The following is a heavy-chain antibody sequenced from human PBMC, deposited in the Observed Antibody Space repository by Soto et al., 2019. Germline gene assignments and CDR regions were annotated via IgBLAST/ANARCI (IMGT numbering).Heavy chain of an antibody. D-gene: IGHD1-26*01. Sequence: EVQLVESGGGLVQPGGSLKLSCAASGFTFSDSAMHWVRQAAGKGLEWVGRIRSKVNSYATSYDASVKGRFTISRDDSRSMVYLQINSLNSDDTAVYYCTRRGNRDNVGEDYWGQGTLVTVSS. CDR3: TRRGNRDNVGEDY. V-gene: IGHV3-73*01. CDR1: GFTFSDSA. CDR2: IRSKVNSYAT. J-gene: IGHJ4*02.